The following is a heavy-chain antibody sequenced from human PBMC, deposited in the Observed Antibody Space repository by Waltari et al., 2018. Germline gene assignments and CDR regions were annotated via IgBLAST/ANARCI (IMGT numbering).Heavy chain of an antibody. CDR3: ARDHYYGSGSYSMYYYYGMDV. CDR2: IYTSGST. J-gene: IGHJ6*02. D-gene: IGHD3-10*01. CDR1: GGSISSYY. V-gene: IGHV4-4*07. Sequence: QVQLQESGPGLVKPSETLSLTCTVSGGSISSYYWSWIRQPAGKGLEWIGRIYTSGSTNNNPSIKSRVTISVDKSKNQFSLKLSSVTAADTAVYYCARDHYYGSGSYSMYYYYGMDVWGQGTTVTVSS.